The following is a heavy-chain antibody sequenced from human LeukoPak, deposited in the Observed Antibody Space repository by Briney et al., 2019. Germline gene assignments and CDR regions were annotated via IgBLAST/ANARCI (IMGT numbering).Heavy chain of an antibody. D-gene: IGHD1-26*01. CDR1: GFTFSSYS. CDR2: ISSSSSYI. V-gene: IGHV3-21*01. CDR3: TLRWETTAPNWFDP. Sequence: GGSLRLSCAASGFTFSSYSMNWVRQAPGKGLEWVSSISSSSSYIYYADSVKGRFTISRDNAKNSLYLQMNSLRAEDTAVYYCTLRWETTAPNWFDPWGQGTLVTVSS. J-gene: IGHJ5*02.